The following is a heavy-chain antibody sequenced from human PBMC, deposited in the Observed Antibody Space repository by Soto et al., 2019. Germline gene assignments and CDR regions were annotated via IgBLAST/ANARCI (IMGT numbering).Heavy chain of an antibody. CDR2: ISSSDTTI. D-gene: IGHD4-4*01. V-gene: IGHV3-11*01. CDR1: GFTFSDYD. Sequence: XGSLRLAFAASGFTFSDYDMSCTRQAPGKGLEWVSYISSSDTTIYYADSVKGRFTISRDNAKNSLYLQMNSLRAEDTALYYCARVKISNYYYYYGMDVWGQGTTVTVSS. CDR3: ARVKISNYYYYYGMDV. J-gene: IGHJ6*02.